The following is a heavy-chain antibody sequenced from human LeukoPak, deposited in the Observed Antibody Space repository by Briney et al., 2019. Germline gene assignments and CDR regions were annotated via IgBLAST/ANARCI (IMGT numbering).Heavy chain of an antibody. CDR1: GGSFSGYY. Sequence: SETLSLTCAVYGGSFSGYYWSWIRQPPGKGLEWIGEINHSGSTNYNPSLKSRVTISVDTSKNQFSLKLSSVTAADTAVYYCARDYYYDSSGYYAPLDYWGQGTLVTVSS. V-gene: IGHV4-34*01. CDR3: ARDYYYDSSGYYAPLDY. D-gene: IGHD3-22*01. J-gene: IGHJ4*02. CDR2: INHSGST.